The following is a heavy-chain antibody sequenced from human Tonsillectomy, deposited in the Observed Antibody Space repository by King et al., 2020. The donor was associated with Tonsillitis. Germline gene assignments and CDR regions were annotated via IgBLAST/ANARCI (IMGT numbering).Heavy chain of an antibody. J-gene: IGHJ4*02. CDR2: IGSDGGGI. V-gene: IGHV3-23*04. CDR1: GFTFNSYS. Sequence: VQLVESGGDLVQPGGSLTLSCAASGFTFNSYSVTWVRQAPGEGLEWVSIIGSDGGGIHYADSVKGRFTISRDNSENTVYLQMNSLRAEDTAVYYCMGDPNRGPSGRWGQGTLVTVSS. D-gene: IGHD7-27*01. CDR3: MGDPNRGPSGR.